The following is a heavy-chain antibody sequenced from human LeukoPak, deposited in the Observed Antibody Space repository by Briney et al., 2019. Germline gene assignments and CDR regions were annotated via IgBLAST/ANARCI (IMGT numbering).Heavy chain of an antibody. D-gene: IGHD4-17*01. CDR2: ISGNDGST. CDR1: GFMFSSYV. V-gene: IGHV3-23*01. CDR3: ARRSVTTFDY. J-gene: IGHJ4*02. Sequence: GSLRLSCAASGFMFSSYVMSWVRQAPGKGLEWVSLISGNDGSTYYADSVKGRFTISRDNSKNTLYLQMSSLRADDTAVYYCARRSVTTFDYWGQGSLVTVPS.